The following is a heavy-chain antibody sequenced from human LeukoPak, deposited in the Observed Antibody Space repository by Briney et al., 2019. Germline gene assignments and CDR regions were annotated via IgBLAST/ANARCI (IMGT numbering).Heavy chain of an antibody. CDR2: IKQDGSEK. Sequence: GRSLRLSCAASGFTFSSYWMSWVRQAPGKGLEWVANIKQDGSEKYYVDSVKGRFTISRDNAKNSLYLQMNSLRAEDTAVYYCAREVGANTPFYYYYYYMDVWGKGTTVTVSS. J-gene: IGHJ6*03. CDR3: AREVGANTPFYYYYYYMDV. CDR1: GFTFSSYW. V-gene: IGHV3-7*01. D-gene: IGHD1-26*01.